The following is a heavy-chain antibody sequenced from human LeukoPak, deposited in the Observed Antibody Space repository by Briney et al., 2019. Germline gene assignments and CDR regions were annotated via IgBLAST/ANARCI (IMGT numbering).Heavy chain of an antibody. V-gene: IGHV1-24*01. D-gene: IGHD3-22*01. CDR2: FDPEDGET. J-gene: IGHJ4*02. CDR1: GYTLTELS. Sequence: ASVKVSCKVSGYTLTELSMHWVRQAPGKGLEWMGGFDPEDGETIYAQKFQGRVTMTEDTSTDTAYMELSSLRSEDTAVYYCACHDYYDSSGYYYFDYWGQGTLVTVSS. CDR3: ACHDYYDSSGYYYFDY.